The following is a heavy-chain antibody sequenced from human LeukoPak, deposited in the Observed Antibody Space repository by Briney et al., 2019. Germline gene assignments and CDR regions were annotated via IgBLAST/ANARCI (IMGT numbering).Heavy chain of an antibody. D-gene: IGHD6-19*01. V-gene: IGHV3-48*03. CDR3: ARESRGGWLVAYYFDY. CDR2: ISSSGSTI. Sequence: PGGSLRLSCAASGFTFSSYEMNWVRQAPGKGREGVSYISSSGSTIYYADSVKGRFTISRDNAKNSLYLQMNSLRAEDTAAYYCARESRGGWLVAYYFDYWGQGTLVTVSS. CDR1: GFTFSSYE. J-gene: IGHJ4*02.